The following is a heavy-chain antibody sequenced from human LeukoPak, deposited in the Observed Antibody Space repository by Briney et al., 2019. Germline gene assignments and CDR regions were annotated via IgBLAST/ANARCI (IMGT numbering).Heavy chain of an antibody. D-gene: IGHD3-22*01. J-gene: IGHJ6*02. CDR1: GFTFSSCW. Sequence: GGSLRLSCAASGFTFSSCWMHWVRQAPGKGLVWVSRINSDGSSTSYADSVKGRFTISRDNAKNTLYLQMNSLRAEDTAVYYCAREPAYYYDSSGYYYYYYYGMDVWGQGTTVTVSS. CDR2: INSDGSST. V-gene: IGHV3-74*01. CDR3: AREPAYYYDSSGYYYYYYYGMDV.